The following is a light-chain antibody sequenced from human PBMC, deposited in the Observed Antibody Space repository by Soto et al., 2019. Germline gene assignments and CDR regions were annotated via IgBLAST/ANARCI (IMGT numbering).Light chain of an antibody. CDR1: QSIGSY. CDR3: QQRSNWPPTWT. J-gene: IGKJ1*01. Sequence: EIVLTQSPATLSLSPGERATLSCRASQSIGSYLAWYQQKPGQAPRLLIYDASNRASGIPARFSGSGSGTDFTLTISSLEPEDFAVYYCQQRSNWPPTWTFGQETKVEIK. V-gene: IGKV3-11*01. CDR2: DAS.